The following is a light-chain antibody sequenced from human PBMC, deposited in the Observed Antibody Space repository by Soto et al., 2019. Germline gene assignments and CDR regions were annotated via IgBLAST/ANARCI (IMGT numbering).Light chain of an antibody. J-gene: IGLJ2*01. CDR1: TSNIGGGYD. CDR3: QSYDSSLSGV. CDR2: GNS. V-gene: IGLV1-40*01. Sequence: QSVLTQPPSVSGSPGQRVTISCTGTTSNIGGGYDVHWYQQLPGTAPKLLIYGNSNRPSGVPERFSGSKSGTSASLAITGLQAEDEADYYCQSYDSSLSGVFGGGTKLTVL.